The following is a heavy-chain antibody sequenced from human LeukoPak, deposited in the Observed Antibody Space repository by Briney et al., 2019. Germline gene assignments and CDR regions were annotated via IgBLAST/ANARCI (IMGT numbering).Heavy chain of an antibody. CDR3: ARDQEGGWYVRWFDP. V-gene: IGHV1-3*02. D-gene: IGHD6-19*01. CDR1: GYTFTSYA. CDR2: SNAGNGNT. J-gene: IGHJ5*02. Sequence: ASVKVSCKASGYTFTSYAMHWVRQAPGQRLEWMGWSNAGNGNTKYSQEFQGRVTITRDKSTSTAYMELSSLRSEDTAVYYCARDQEGGWYVRWFDPWGQGTLVTVSS.